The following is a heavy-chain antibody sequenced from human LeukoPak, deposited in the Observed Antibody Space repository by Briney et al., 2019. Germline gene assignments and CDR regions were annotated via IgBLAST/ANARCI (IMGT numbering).Heavy chain of an antibody. CDR1: GGSIRGYY. CDR2: IYPSGST. D-gene: IGHD4-17*01. CDR3: ARDDGDYVMNY. Sequence: PSETLSLTCAVYGGSIRGYYWSWIRQPAGEGLEWIGRIYPSGSTKSNPSLKSRVTMSLDTSKNQLSLNLSSVTAADTAVYYCARDDGDYVMNYWGQGTLVTVSS. J-gene: IGHJ4*02. V-gene: IGHV4-4*07.